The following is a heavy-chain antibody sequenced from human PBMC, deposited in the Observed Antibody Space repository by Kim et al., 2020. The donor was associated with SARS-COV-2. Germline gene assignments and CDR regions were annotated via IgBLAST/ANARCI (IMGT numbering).Heavy chain of an antibody. Sequence: ASVKVSCKVSGYTLTELSMHWVRQAPGKGLEWMGGFDPEDGETIYAQKFQGRVTMTEDTSTDTAYMELSSLRSEDTAVYYCATGNGVYGSGSYALLWGQGTLVTVSS. CDR1: GYTLTELS. D-gene: IGHD3-10*01. J-gene: IGHJ4*02. V-gene: IGHV1-24*01. CDR2: FDPEDGET. CDR3: ATGNGVYGSGSYALL.